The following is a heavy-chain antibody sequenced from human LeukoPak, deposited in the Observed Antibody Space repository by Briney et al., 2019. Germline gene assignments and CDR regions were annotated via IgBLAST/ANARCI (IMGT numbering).Heavy chain of an antibody. Sequence: GGSLRLSCAASGFTFDDYAMHWVRQAPGKGLEWVSLISGDGGSTYYADSVKGRFTISRDNSKNSLYLQMNSLRTEDTALYYRAKDMNYYGSGSYFDYWGQGTLVTVSS. CDR3: AKDMNYYGSGSYFDY. D-gene: IGHD3-10*01. J-gene: IGHJ4*02. CDR1: GFTFDDYA. V-gene: IGHV3-43*02. CDR2: ISGDGGST.